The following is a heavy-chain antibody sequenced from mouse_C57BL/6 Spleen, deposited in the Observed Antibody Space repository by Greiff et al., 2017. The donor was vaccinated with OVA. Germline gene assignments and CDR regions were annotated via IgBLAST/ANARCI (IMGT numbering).Heavy chain of an antibody. CDR3: ARDDYDFAWFAY. CDR1: GFTFSSYT. J-gene: IGHJ3*01. CDR2: ISGGGGNT. V-gene: IGHV5-9*01. Sequence: EVQGVESGGGLVKPGGSLKLSCAASGFTFSSYTMSWVRQTPEKRLEWVATISGGGGNTYYPDSGKGRFTISRDNAKNTLYLQMSSLRSEDTALYYCARDDYDFAWFAYWGQGTLVTVSA. D-gene: IGHD2-4*01.